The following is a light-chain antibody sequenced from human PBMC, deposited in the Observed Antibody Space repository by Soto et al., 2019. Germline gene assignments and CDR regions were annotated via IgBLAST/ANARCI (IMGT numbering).Light chain of an antibody. CDR2: AAS. CDR3: QQSYSSPPT. V-gene: IGKV1-39*01. J-gene: IGKJ1*01. CDR1: QSVSGW. Sequence: DIQMTQSPSTLSASVGHRVTITCRASQSVSGWLAWYQQKPGKAPKLLIFAASSLQSGVPSRFSGSRSGPDFTLTISSLQPEDFATYYCQQSYSSPPTFGQGTKVDIK.